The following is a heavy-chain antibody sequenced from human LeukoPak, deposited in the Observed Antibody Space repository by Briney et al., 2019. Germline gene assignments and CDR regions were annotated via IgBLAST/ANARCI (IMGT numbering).Heavy chain of an antibody. Sequence: GGSLRLSCAASGFTFSSYAMTWVRQAPGKGLEWVSVTSESGDNTYYGDSVKGRFTVSRDNSKNTLYLQMNSLRAEDTAIFYCAKRIVGAPYAFDIWGQGTMVTVSS. D-gene: IGHD1-26*01. CDR1: GFTFSSYA. J-gene: IGHJ3*02. CDR3: AKRIVGAPYAFDI. CDR2: TSESGDNT. V-gene: IGHV3-23*01.